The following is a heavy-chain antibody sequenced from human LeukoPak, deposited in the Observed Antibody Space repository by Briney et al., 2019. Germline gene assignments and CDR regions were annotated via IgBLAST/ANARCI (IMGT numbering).Heavy chain of an antibody. J-gene: IGHJ4*02. V-gene: IGHV3-23*01. Sequence: GGSLRLSCAASGFTVTSYAMSWVRQAPRKGLEWVSTISDSDVSPFYADSVKGRFTISRDTSQNTLYLQMNSLRADDTAIYYCAKDQYGGNPQYYFDYWGQGTLVTVSS. CDR3: AKDQYGGNPQYYFDY. CDR1: GFTVTSYA. D-gene: IGHD4-23*01. CDR2: ISDSDVSP.